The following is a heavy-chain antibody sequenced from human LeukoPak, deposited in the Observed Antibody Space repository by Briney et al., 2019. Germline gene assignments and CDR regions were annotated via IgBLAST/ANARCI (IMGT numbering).Heavy chain of an antibody. CDR2: IWYDGSNK. CDR3: ARPYYDSSGYYYWGNAFDI. Sequence: GGSLRLSCAASGFTFSSYGMHWVRQAPGKGLEWVAVIWYDGSNKYYADSVKGRFTISRDNSKNTLYLQMNSLRAEDTAVYCCARPYYDSSGYYYWGNAFDIWGQGTMVTVSS. V-gene: IGHV3-33*01. CDR1: GFTFSSYG. J-gene: IGHJ3*02. D-gene: IGHD3-22*01.